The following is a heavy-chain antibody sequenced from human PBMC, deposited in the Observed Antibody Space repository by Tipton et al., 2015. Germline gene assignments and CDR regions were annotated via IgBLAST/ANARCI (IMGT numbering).Heavy chain of an antibody. J-gene: IGHJ4*02. CDR3: ARGENSGYARGITSLYFDH. D-gene: IGHD5-12*01. V-gene: IGHV1-18*01. Sequence: QSGAEVKKPGASVKVSCKASGYTFTRHGISWVRQAPGQGLEWMGWISTYSGNANYPQKVQGRVTMTRDTSTSTAYMELSSLRSEDTAVYYCARGENSGYARGITSLYFDHWGQGTLVTVSS. CDR1: GYTFTRHG. CDR2: ISTYSGNA.